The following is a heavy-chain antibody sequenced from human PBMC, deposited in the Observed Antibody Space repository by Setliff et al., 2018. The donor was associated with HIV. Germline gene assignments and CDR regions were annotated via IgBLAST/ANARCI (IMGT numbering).Heavy chain of an antibody. V-gene: IGHV4-4*07. Sequence: SETLSLTCTVSGASVNDYNWIWIRRSAGKGLEWIGRVYASGITNYSPSLKNRVTIVLDTSRNQFSLRMNYVTAADTAVYYCARGGAYEKWHYHYFQFMDVWGKGTTVTSP. CDR2: VYASGIT. CDR1: GASVNDYN. CDR3: ARGGAYEKWHYHYFQFMDV. D-gene: IGHD3-10*02. J-gene: IGHJ6*03.